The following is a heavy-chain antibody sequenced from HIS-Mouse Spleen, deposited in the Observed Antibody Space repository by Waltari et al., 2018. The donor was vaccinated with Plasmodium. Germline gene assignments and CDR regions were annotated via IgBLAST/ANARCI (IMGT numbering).Heavy chain of an antibody. CDR1: GGSFSGYY. Sequence: QVQLQQWGAGLLKPSETLSLTCAVYGGSFSGYYWSWIRQPPGKGLEWVGEINHSGSTNYNPSLKRRVNLSVDTSKNQFSLKRSSVTAADTAVYYCARGQLGIDAFDIWGQGTMVTVSS. D-gene: IGHD7-27*01. CDR2: INHSGST. J-gene: IGHJ3*02. CDR3: ARGQLGIDAFDI. V-gene: IGHV4-34*01.